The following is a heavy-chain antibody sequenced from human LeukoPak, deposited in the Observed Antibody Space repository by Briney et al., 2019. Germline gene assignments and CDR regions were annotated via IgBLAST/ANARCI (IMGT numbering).Heavy chain of an antibody. CDR2: ISYDGSNK. J-gene: IGHJ4*02. D-gene: IGHD6-13*01. Sequence: GGSLRLSCAASGFTFSSYAMHWVRQAPGKGLEGVAVISYDGSNKYYADSVKGRFTISRDNSKNTLYLQMNSLRAEDTAVYYCARAPIAAAGTDYWGQGTLVTVSS. CDR1: GFTFSSYA. CDR3: ARAPIAAAGTDY. V-gene: IGHV3-30-3*01.